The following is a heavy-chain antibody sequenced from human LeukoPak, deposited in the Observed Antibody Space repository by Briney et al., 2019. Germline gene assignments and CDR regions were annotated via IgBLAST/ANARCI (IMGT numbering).Heavy chain of an antibody. V-gene: IGHV5-51*01. CDR1: GYSFTNYW. Sequence: ESLKISCEGSGYSFTNYWIGWVRQMPGKGLEWMGIIYPGDSDTRYSPSFQGQVTISADKSINTAYIQWSSLKASDTAKYYCARMVRGVMYWGQGTLVTVSS. CDR2: IYPGDSDT. CDR3: ARMVRGVMY. D-gene: IGHD3-10*01. J-gene: IGHJ4*02.